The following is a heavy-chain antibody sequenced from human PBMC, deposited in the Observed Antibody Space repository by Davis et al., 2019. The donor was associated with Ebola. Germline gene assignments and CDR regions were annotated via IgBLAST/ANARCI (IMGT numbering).Heavy chain of an antibody. D-gene: IGHD5-18*01. Sequence: SVKVSCKASGGSFTSFVINWVRQAPGQGLEWMGGSNPVFGTPTYEQDLQGRVMLTADESTSTAYMELSSLRSEDTAMYYCASGIGRGYTYGPPDFWGQGTLVTVSS. CDR1: GGSFTSFV. CDR2: SNPVFGTP. V-gene: IGHV1-69*13. CDR3: ASGIGRGYTYGPPDF. J-gene: IGHJ4*02.